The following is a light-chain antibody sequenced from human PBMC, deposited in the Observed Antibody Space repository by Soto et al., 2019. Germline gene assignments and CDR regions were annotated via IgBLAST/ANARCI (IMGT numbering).Light chain of an antibody. CDR3: ATWDDILNGWV. J-gene: IGLJ3*02. Sequence: QSVLTQPPSASGTPGQRVTISCSGSDSNIGSNTVNWYQHLPGMAPKLLTHSNDHRPSGVADRFSGSKSGTSASLAISGLRSEDEADYYCATWDDILNGWVFGGGTNLPVL. CDR1: DSNIGSNT. CDR2: SND. V-gene: IGLV1-44*01.